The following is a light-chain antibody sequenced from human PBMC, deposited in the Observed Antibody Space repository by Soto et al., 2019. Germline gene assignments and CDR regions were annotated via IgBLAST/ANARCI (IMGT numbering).Light chain of an antibody. CDR3: QQYNNWLIT. CDR1: QSVSSN. V-gene: IGKV3-15*01. CDR2: GAS. Sequence: EIVMTQSPDTLSVSPGERATLSCRASQSVSSNLAWYQQKPGQAPRLLIYGASTRATGIPARFSRSGSGTEFTLTISSLQSEDFAVYYCQQYNNWLITFGQGTRLEIK. J-gene: IGKJ5*01.